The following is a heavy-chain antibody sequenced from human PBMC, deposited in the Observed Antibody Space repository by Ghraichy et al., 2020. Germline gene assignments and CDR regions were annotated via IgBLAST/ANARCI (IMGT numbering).Heavy chain of an antibody. Sequence: GESLNISCAASGFTVSSNYMSWVRQAPGKGLEWVSVIYSGGSTYYADSVKGRFTISRDNSKNTLYLQMNSLRAEDTAVYYCAQDDAFDIWGQGTMVTVSS. CDR3: AQDDAFDI. CDR2: IYSGGST. CDR1: GFTVSSNY. J-gene: IGHJ3*02. V-gene: IGHV3-66*01.